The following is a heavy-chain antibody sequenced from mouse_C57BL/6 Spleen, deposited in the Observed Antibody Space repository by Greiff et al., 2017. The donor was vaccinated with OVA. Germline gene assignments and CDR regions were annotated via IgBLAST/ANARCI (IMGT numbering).Heavy chain of an antibody. D-gene: IGHD1-1*01. CDR2: ISYDGSN. Sequence: EVQVVESGPGLVKPSQSLSLTCSVTGYSITSGYYWNWIRQFPGNKLEWMGYISYDGSNNYNPSLKNRISITRDTSKNQFFLKLNSVTTEDTATYYCAVTTVVAFYAMDYWGQGTSVTVSS. CDR3: AVTTVVAFYAMDY. V-gene: IGHV3-6*01. CDR1: GYSITSGYY. J-gene: IGHJ4*01.